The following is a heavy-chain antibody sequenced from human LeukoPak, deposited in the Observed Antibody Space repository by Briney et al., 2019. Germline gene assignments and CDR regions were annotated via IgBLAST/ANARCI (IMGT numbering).Heavy chain of an antibody. Sequence: GGSLRLSCAASGFTFSNYWMSWVRQAPGKGLEWVANIKQDGSETHYVDPVKGRFTISRDNAKNSLYLQMNSLRAEDTAVYYCARDLSGYSYGFYYYYYYMDVWGKGTTVTVSS. V-gene: IGHV3-7*01. J-gene: IGHJ6*03. CDR2: IKQDGSET. CDR3: ARDLSGYSYGFYYYYYYMDV. D-gene: IGHD5-18*01. CDR1: GFTFSNYW.